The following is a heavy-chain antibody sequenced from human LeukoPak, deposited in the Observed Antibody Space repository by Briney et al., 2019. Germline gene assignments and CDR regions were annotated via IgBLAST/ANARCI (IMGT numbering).Heavy chain of an antibody. CDR1: GGSISSSSYY. J-gene: IGHJ5*02. CDR3: ASAAPRSRSYRGRLDP. V-gene: IGHV4-39*01. Sequence: SETLSLTCTVSGGSISSSSYYWGWIRQPPGKGLEWIGSIYYSGSTYYNPSLKSRVTISVDTSKNQFSLKLSSVTAADTAVYYCASAAPRSRSYRGRLDPWGQGTLVTAS. CDR2: IYYSGST. D-gene: IGHD6-19*01.